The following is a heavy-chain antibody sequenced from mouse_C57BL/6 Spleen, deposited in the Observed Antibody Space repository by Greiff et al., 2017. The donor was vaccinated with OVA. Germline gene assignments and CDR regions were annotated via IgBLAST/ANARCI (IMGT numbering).Heavy chain of an antibody. Sequence: EVQLQQSGPELVKPGASVKISCKASGYSFTDYNMNWVKQSNGKSLEWIGVINPNYGTTSYNQKFKGKATLTVDQSSSTAYMQLNSLTSEDSAVYYCARKGATMVTREGFYFDYWGQGTTLTVSS. D-gene: IGHD2-2*01. CDR2: INPNYGTT. CDR1: GYSFTDYN. CDR3: ARKGATMVTREGFYFDY. V-gene: IGHV1-39*01. J-gene: IGHJ2*01.